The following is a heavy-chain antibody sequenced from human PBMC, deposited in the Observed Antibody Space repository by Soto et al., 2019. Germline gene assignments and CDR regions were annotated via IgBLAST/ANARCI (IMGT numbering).Heavy chain of an antibody. D-gene: IGHD2-21*02. CDR2: IYPGDSDT. CDR1: GYSFTNYW. V-gene: IGHV5-51*01. J-gene: IGHJ5*02. Sequence: GESLKISCKGSGYSFTNYWIGWVRQMPGKGLEWMGMIYPGDSDTRYSPSFQSQVTISADKSISTAYLQWSSLKASDTAMYYCSKSHVYGGDYNWFDPWGQGTLVTVSS. CDR3: SKSHVYGGDYNWFDP.